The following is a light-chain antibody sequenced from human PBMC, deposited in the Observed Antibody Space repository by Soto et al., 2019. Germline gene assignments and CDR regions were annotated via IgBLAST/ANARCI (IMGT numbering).Light chain of an antibody. CDR2: DGS. J-gene: IGKJ1*01. CDR1: QSISSW. V-gene: IGKV1-5*01. CDR3: QQYNSYSQT. Sequence: DIQMTQSPSTLSASVGYRVTITCRASQSISSWLAWYQQKPGKAPILLIYDGSALESGVPSRFNSSGYGKEFTRTISTPQPDDFAPYYWQQYNSYSQTLGQGTTV.